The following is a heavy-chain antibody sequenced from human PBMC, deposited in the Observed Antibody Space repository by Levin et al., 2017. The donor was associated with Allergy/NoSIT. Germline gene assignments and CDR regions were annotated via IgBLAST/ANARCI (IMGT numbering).Heavy chain of an antibody. D-gene: IGHD1-26*01. CDR3: ARDAGGRSAGADYFDF. V-gene: IGHV3-11*05. J-gene: IGHJ4*02. Sequence: TGGSLRLSCVASGFTFSEHYMSWIRQAPGKGLEWLSYITSSSSYTNYADSVKGRFTISRDNARNSLYLQMNSLRAEDTAVYFCARDAGGRSAGADYFDFWGQGTLVTVSS. CDR2: ITSSSSYT. CDR1: GFTFSEHY.